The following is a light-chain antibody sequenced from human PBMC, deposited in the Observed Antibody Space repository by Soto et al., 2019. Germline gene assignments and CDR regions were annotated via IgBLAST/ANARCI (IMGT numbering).Light chain of an antibody. J-gene: IGKJ5*01. CDR1: QSVSSY. Sequence: EIVLTQSPATLSLSPGERATLSCRASQSVSSYLAWYQQKPGQAPRLLIYDASNSATGIPARFSGSVSGTDFTLTISSLEPEDFAVYYCQQPSNWPKINFGQGTRMEIK. CDR3: QQPSNWPKIN. V-gene: IGKV3-11*01. CDR2: DAS.